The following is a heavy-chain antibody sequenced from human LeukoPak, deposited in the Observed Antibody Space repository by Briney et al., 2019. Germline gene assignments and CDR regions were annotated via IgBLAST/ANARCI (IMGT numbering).Heavy chain of an antibody. CDR1: GFTFSSYG. D-gene: IGHD2-21*02. CDR3: AITAYCGGDCYQTADY. CDR2: ISGSGGST. Sequence: GGSLRLSCAASGFTFSSYGMSWVRQAPGKGLEWVSAISGSGGSTYYADSVKGRFTISRDNSKNTLYLQMNSLRAEDTAVYYCAITAYCGGDCYQTADYWGQGTLVTVSS. J-gene: IGHJ4*02. V-gene: IGHV3-23*01.